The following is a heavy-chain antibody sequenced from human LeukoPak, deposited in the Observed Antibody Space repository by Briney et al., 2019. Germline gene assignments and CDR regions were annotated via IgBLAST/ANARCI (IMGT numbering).Heavy chain of an antibody. CDR2: IIPIFGTA. V-gene: IGHV1-69*13. Sequence: SVKVSCKASGGTFSSYAISWVRQAPGQGLGWMGGIIPIFGTANYAQKFQGRVTITADESTSTAYMELSSLRSEDPAVYYCASASGPPFSSSWSRGDYWGQGTLVTVSS. CDR1: GGTFSSYA. CDR3: ASASGPPFSSSWSRGDY. D-gene: IGHD6-13*01. J-gene: IGHJ4*02.